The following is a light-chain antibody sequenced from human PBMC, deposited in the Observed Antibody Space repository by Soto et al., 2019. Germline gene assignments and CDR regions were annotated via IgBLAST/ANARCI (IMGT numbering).Light chain of an antibody. CDR3: QQYGSSLTWT. CDR1: QSVSSSY. CDR2: DAS. Sequence: EIVLTQSPATLSLSPGERATLSCGASQSVSSSYLAWYQQKPGLAPRLLIYDASSRATGIPDRFSGSESGTDFTLTISRLEPEDFAVYYCQQYGSSLTWTFGQGTKVEIK. J-gene: IGKJ1*01. V-gene: IGKV3D-20*01.